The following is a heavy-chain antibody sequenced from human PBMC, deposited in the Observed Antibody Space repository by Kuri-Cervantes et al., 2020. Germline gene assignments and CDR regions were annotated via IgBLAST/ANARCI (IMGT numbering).Heavy chain of an antibody. CDR3: ARDGAAYYDFWSGYYNYYYGTDV. Sequence: GESLKISCAASGFTFSSYGMHWVRQAPGKGLEWVAVISYDGSNKYYADSVKGRFTISRDNSKNTLYLQMNSLRAEDTAVYYCARDGAAYYDFWSGYYNYYYGTDVWGQGTTVTVSS. V-gene: IGHV3-30*03. D-gene: IGHD3-3*01. CDR2: ISYDGSNK. J-gene: IGHJ6*02. CDR1: GFTFSSYG.